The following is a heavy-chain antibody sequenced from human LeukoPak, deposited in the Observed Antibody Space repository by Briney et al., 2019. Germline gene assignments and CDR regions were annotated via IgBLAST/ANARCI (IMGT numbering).Heavy chain of an antibody. V-gene: IGHV3-30*04. CDR2: ISYDGSNK. Sequence: HPGRSLRLSCAASGFTFSSYAMHWVRQAPGKGLEWVAVISYDGSNKYYADSVKGRFTISRDNSKNTLYLQMNSLRAEDTAVYFCAKRGVVIRVILVGFHKEAYYFDSWGQGALVTVSS. CDR1: GFTFSSYA. CDR3: AKRGVVIRVILVGFHKEAYYFDS. D-gene: IGHD3-22*01. J-gene: IGHJ4*02.